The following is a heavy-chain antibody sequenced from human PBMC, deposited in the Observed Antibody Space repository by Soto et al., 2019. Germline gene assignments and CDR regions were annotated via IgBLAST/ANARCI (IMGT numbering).Heavy chain of an antibody. CDR3: ARSQVTVAVPGL. CDR1: GGSVSSGPYY. CDR2: IYNSRST. Sequence: SETLSLTCTVSGGSVSSGPYYWSWIRQSPGRGLEWIGYIYNSRSTNYNPSLKSRVTFSVDTSKNQFSLNLTSVTAADTAMYYCARSQVTVAVPGLWGQGTLVTVSS. J-gene: IGHJ4*02. D-gene: IGHD2-21*02. V-gene: IGHV4-61*01.